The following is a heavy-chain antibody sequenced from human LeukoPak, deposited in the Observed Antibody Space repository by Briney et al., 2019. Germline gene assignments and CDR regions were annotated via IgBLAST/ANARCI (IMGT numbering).Heavy chain of an antibody. CDR1: GGSISSYY. Sequence: KPSETLSLTCTVSGGSISSYYWSWIRQPPGKGLEWIGYIYYSGSTNYNPSLKGRVAITVDTSKNQFSLKLSSATAADTAVYYCARHEGMGGHFDYWGQGTLVTVSS. V-gene: IGHV4-59*08. D-gene: IGHD5-24*01. CDR3: ARHEGMGGHFDY. CDR2: IYYSGST. J-gene: IGHJ4*02.